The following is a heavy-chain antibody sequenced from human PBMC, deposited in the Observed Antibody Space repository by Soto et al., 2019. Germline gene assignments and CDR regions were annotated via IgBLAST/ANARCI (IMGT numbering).Heavy chain of an antibody. V-gene: IGHV1-3*01. CDR3: VAAPSNSYSSSWYY. D-gene: IGHD6-13*01. Sequence: ASVKVSCKASGYTFTSYAMHWVRQAPGQRLEGMGWINAGNGNTKYSQKFQGRVTITRDTSASTAYMELSSLRSEDTAVYYCVAAPSNSYSSSWYYWGQGTLVTVSS. J-gene: IGHJ4*02. CDR1: GYTFTSYA. CDR2: INAGNGNT.